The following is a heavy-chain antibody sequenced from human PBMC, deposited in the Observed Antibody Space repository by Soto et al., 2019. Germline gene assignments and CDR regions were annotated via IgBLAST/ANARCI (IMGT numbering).Heavy chain of an antibody. D-gene: IGHD6-13*01. CDR2: SRNKANSYTT. J-gene: IGHJ4*01. CDR1: GFTFSDHY. CDR3: VRPTYTSNWNLDY. Sequence: PGGSLRLSCAASGFTFSDHYMDWVRQAPGKGLEWVGRSRNKANSYTTEYGASVKGRFTISRDDSKDSLYLQMNSLKTEDTAVYYCVRPTYTSNWNLDYWGQGTLVTVS. V-gene: IGHV3-72*01.